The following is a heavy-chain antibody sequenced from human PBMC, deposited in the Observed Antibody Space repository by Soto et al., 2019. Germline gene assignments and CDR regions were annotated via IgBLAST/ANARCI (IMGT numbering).Heavy chain of an antibody. CDR1: GFTFSSYG. CDR2: ISYDGSNK. V-gene: IGHV3-30*03. J-gene: IGHJ3*02. D-gene: IGHD6-19*01. Sequence: QVQLVESGGGVFQPGRSLRLSCAASGFTFSSYGMHWVRQAPGKGLEGVAVISYDGSNKEYADSVKGRFTISRDNSMNTLYLQINSMRAEDTAVNYGAEAQNRYSSGTGAFDIWGQGTMVTVSS. CDR3: AEAQNRYSSGTGAFDI.